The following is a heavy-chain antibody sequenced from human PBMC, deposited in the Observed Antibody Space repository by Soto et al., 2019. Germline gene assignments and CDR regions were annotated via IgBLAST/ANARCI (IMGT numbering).Heavy chain of an antibody. CDR1: GGSFIGYY. V-gene: IGHV4-34*01. Sequence: QVQLQQWGAGLLKPSETLSLTCAVHGGSFIGYYWSSIRQPPGKGLEWLGELNASGGTNYNASLKRRVSISGDTSKNQFSLKLSFVTAADTAVYYCARGRGGVQHWGQGTLVTVSS. J-gene: IGHJ1*01. D-gene: IGHD3-10*01. CDR2: LNASGGT. CDR3: ARGRGGVQH.